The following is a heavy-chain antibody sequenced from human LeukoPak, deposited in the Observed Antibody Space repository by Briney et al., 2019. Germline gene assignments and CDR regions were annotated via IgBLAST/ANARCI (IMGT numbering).Heavy chain of an antibody. V-gene: IGHV3-7*01. D-gene: IGHD2-21*01. CDR1: GFAFSSYS. Sequence: GGSLRLSCAASGFAFSSYSMSWVRQAPGKGLEWVANIKQDGSEKYSVDSVKGRFTISRDNSKSTVSLQLNSLRVEDTGVYYCAKDFISIKALIPWDYWGQGTLVTVSP. CDR3: AKDFISIKALIPWDY. J-gene: IGHJ4*02. CDR2: IKQDGSEK.